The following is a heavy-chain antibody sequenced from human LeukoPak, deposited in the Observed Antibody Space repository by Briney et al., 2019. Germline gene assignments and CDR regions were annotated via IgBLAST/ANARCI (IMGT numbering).Heavy chain of an antibody. CDR1: GASINSSSYY. V-gene: IGHV4-61*02. D-gene: IGHD3-16*01. Sequence: ASETVSLTCIVSGASINSSSYYWSWIRQPAGKGLEWIGRIYTSGSTNYNPSLKSRVTVSLDTSKNQFFLKLSSVTAADTAVYYCATVTTGGWGSEVEYWGQGTLVTVSS. CDR3: ATVTTGGWGSEVEY. CDR2: IYTSGST. J-gene: IGHJ4*02.